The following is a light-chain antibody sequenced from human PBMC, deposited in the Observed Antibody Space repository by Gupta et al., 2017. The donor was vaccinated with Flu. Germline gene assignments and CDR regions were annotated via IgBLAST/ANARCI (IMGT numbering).Light chain of an antibody. J-gene: IGKJ1*01. CDR2: WAS. CDR3: QQYYTTLWT. Sequence: DIVMTQSPDSLAVSLGERATINCKSSQGVLYSSNNKNYLAWYQQKPGQSPKVIIYWASTRESGVPDRFSGSGSGTDFTLTISSLQAEDVAVYYCQQYYTTLWTFGQGTKVEIK. CDR1: QGVLYSSNNKNY. V-gene: IGKV4-1*01.